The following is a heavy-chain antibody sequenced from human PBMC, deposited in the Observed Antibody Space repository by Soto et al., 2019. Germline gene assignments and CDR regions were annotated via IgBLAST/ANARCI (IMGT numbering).Heavy chain of an antibody. CDR3: ARENSVQAWLHHFDH. CDR2: ISDDGASI. D-gene: IGHD3-9*01. CDR1: GFSFSSFA. J-gene: IGHJ4*02. Sequence: GGSLRLSCEASGFSFSSFAMNWVRQAPGRGLEWVSYISDDGASIYYADSLKGRFTISRDNAKNSLSLQMNNLRAEDTAVYYCARENSVQAWLHHFDHWGLGTLVTSPQ. V-gene: IGHV3-48*03.